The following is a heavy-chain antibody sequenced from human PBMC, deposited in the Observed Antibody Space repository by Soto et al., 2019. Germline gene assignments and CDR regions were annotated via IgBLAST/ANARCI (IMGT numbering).Heavy chain of an antibody. CDR2: IIPIFGTA. CDR3: ARTRGVCGVILRGYNWFDP. J-gene: IGHJ5*02. D-gene: IGHD3-10*01. Sequence: SVKVSCKASGGTFSSYAISWVRQAPGQGLEWMGGIIPIFGTANYAQKFQGRVTITADKATSTAYMELSSLRSEDTAVYYCARTRGVCGVILRGYNWFDPWGQGTLVTVSS. V-gene: IGHV1-69*06. CDR1: GGTFSSYA.